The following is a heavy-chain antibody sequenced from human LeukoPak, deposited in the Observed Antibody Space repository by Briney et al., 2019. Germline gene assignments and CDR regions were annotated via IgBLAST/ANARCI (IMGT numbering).Heavy chain of an antibody. Sequence: ASVKVSCKASGYTFTSYYMHWVRQAPGQGLEWIGIINPSGGSTSYAQKFQGRVTMTRDTSTSTVYMELSSLRSEDTAVYYCARAVVRYYDSKSLDYWGQGTLVTVSS. CDR3: ARAVVRYYDSKSLDY. J-gene: IGHJ4*02. V-gene: IGHV1-46*01. D-gene: IGHD3-22*01. CDR1: GYTFTSYY. CDR2: INPSGGST.